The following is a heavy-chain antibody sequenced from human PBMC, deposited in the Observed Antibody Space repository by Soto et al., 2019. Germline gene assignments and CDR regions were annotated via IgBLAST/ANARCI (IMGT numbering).Heavy chain of an antibody. V-gene: IGHV3-7*03. D-gene: IGHD6-19*01. CDR3: AGGPEGWPAEY. Sequence: GGSLRLSCSASGFSFSRYWLMWIRRAPGKGLEWVANIRQDGSEKYYGDSVKGRFTASRDNAQSPLYLQMNSLRAEDTAVYYCAGGPEGWPAEYWGQGILVTVSS. CDR1: GFSFSRYW. J-gene: IGHJ4*02. CDR2: IRQDGSEK.